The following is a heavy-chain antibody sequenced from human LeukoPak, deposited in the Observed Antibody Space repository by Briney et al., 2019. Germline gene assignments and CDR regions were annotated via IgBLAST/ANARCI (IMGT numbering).Heavy chain of an antibody. CDR1: GGSISSYY. CDR3: ARDELVGAFDI. J-gene: IGHJ3*02. V-gene: IGHV4-59*01. Sequence: PSETLSLTCTVSGGSISSYYWSWIRQPPGKGLEWIGYIYYSGSTNYNPSLKSRVTISVDTSKNQFSLKLSSVTAADTAVYYCARDELVGAFDIWGQGTMVTVSS. CDR2: IYYSGST. D-gene: IGHD3-9*01.